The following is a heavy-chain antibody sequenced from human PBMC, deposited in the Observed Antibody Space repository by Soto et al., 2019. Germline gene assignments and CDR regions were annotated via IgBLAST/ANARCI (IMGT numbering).Heavy chain of an antibody. D-gene: IGHD3-10*01. V-gene: IGHV1-18*01. Sequence: QVQLVQSGAEVKKPGASVKVSCKASGYTFTSYGISWVRQAPGQGLEWMGWISAYNGNTNYAQKIQGRVTMTTDTSTSTAYMELRSLRSDDTAVYYCARVKSNIITMVRGVIIDSPAFDIWGQGTMVTVSS. CDR3: ARVKSNIITMVRGVIIDSPAFDI. CDR1: GYTFTSYG. J-gene: IGHJ3*02. CDR2: ISAYNGNT.